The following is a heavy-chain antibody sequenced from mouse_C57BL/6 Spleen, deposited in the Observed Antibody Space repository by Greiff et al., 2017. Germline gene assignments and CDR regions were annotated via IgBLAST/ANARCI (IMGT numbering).Heavy chain of an antibody. Sequence: VQLQQSGAELVKPGASVKISCKASGYAFSSYWMNWVKQRPGKGLEWIGQIYPGDGDTNYNGKFKGKATLTADKSSSTAYMQLSSLTSEDSAVYFCARDPLYYGSSFDFDDWGQGTTLTVSS. J-gene: IGHJ2*01. CDR1: GYAFSSYW. CDR2: IYPGDGDT. V-gene: IGHV1-80*01. D-gene: IGHD1-1*01. CDR3: ARDPLYYGSSFDFDD.